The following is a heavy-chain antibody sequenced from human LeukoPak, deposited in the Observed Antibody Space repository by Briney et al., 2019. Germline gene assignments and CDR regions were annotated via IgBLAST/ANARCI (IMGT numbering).Heavy chain of an antibody. V-gene: IGHV3-11*01. J-gene: IGHJ6*03. CDR1: GFTFSDYY. D-gene: IGHD5/OR15-5a*01. Sequence: GGSLRLSCAASGFTFSDYYMSWIRQAPGKGLEWVSYISSSGSTIYNADSVLSSGASTIYYADSVKGRFTISRDNAKNSLYLQMNSLKTEDTAVYFCAPLGVSDNYHYMDVWGKGTMVTVSS. CDR3: APLGVSDNYHYMDV. CDR2: ISSSGSTIYNADSVLSSGASTI.